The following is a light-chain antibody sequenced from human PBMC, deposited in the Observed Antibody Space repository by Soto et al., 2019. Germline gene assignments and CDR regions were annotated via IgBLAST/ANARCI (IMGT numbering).Light chain of an antibody. CDR2: DAS. V-gene: IGKV1-5*01. CDR1: QDLNNW. Sequence: DRLPITSQASQDLNNWLAWYQQKPGQAPKLLIYDASTLESGVPVSFSGSGSGTQFTLVISRLQPDDFATYYCQQYYSSHPGTFGRGTKV. J-gene: IGKJ1*01. CDR3: QQYYSSHPGT.